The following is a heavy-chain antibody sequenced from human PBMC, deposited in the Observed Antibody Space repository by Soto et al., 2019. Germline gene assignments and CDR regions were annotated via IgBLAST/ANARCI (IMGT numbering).Heavy chain of an antibody. V-gene: IGHV3-48*01. J-gene: IGHJ4*02. CDR2: ISSSSSTI. D-gene: IGHD2-15*01. CDR3: ARDLIVYYCSGGSCKDSSDWVDFFDY. Sequence: GGSLRLSCAASGFTFSSYSMNWVRQAPGKGLEWVSYISSSSSTIYYANSGKGRFTISRDNAKNSLYLQMNSLRAEDTAVYYCARDLIVYYCSGGSCKDSSDWVDFFDYWGQGTLVTVSS. CDR1: GFTFSSYS.